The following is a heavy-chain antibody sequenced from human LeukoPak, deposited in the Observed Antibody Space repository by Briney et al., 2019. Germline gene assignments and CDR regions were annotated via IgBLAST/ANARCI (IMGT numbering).Heavy chain of an antibody. CDR1: GFTFDDYA. V-gene: IGHV3-9*01. CDR3: AKDSGIAAAGNTFDY. J-gene: IGHJ4*02. CDR2: VSWNSGSI. Sequence: GRSLRLSCAASGFTFDDYAIHWVRQAPGKGLEWVSGVSWNSGSIGYADSVKGRFTISRDNAKNSLYLQMNSLRAEDTALYYCAKDSGIAAAGNTFDYWGQGTLVTVSS. D-gene: IGHD6-13*01.